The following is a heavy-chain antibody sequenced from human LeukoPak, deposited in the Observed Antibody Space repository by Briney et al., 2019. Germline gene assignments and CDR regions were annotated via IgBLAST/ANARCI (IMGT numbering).Heavy chain of an antibody. CDR2: IKTDGSTT. J-gene: IGHJ4*02. D-gene: IGHD2-15*01. CDR3: AKQLGYCSDGSCYFPY. V-gene: IGHV3-74*01. CDR1: GFTFSSSW. Sequence: GGSLRLSCAVSGFTFSSSWMHWVRQAPGKGLVWVSHIKTDGSTTAYADSVKGRFTISRDNAKNTLYLQMNSLRAEDTGVYYCAKQLGYCSDGSCYFPYWGQGTLVTVSS.